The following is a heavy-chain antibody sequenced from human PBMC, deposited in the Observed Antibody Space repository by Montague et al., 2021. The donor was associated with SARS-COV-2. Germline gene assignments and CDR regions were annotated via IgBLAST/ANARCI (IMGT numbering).Heavy chain of an antibody. CDR2: IYSSGSA. D-gene: IGHD6-25*01. V-gene: IGHV4-59*12. CDR1: GSSITSYY. CDR3: ARVFRGQRLAFDF. J-gene: IGHJ4*02. Sequence: SETLSLTCTVSGSSITSYYWSWIRQAPGKGLEWIAYIYSSGSASYNPSLRSRVTISVDKSTNQFSLRLTSVTAADTAVYYCARVFRGQRLAFDFWGQGALVIVSS.